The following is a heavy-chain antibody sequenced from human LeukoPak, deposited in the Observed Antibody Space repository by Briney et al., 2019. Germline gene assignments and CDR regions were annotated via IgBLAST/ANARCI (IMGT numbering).Heavy chain of an antibody. D-gene: IGHD5-18*01. V-gene: IGHV1-2*02. CDR2: IYPNSGGT. CDR3: AREDIYGLPYYHYYYMDV. J-gene: IGHJ6*03. CDR1: AYTFTGYY. Sequence: ASVKVSCKASAYTFTGYYMHWVRQAPGQGLEWMGWIYPNSGGTNYAQKFQGRVTMTRDTAISTAYMDLSRLRSDGTAVYYCAREDIYGLPYYHYYYMDVWGQGTTVTISS.